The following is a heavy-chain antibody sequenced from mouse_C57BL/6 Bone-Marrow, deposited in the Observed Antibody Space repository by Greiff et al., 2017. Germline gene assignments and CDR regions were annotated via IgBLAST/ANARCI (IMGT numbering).Heavy chain of an antibody. CDR1: GFSLTSYA. D-gene: IGHD3-2*02. CDR3: ARDQTAQARFYAMDY. CDR2: IWTGGGT. V-gene: IGHV2-9-1*01. J-gene: IGHJ4*01. Sequence: VKLQESGPGLVAPSQSLSITCTVSGFSLTSYAISWVRQPPGKGLEWLGVIWTGGGTNYNSALKSRLSISKDNSKSQVFLKMNSLQTDDTARYYCARDQTAQARFYAMDYGGQGTSVTVSS.